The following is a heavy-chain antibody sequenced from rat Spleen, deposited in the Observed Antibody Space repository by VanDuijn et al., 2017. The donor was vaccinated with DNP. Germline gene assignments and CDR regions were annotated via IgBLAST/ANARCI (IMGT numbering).Heavy chain of an antibody. V-gene: IGHV5-31*01. Sequence: EVQLVESGGGLVQPGRSLKLSCVASGFTFNNYWMTWIRQVPGKGLEWVTSITSSGISYYPDSVKGRFTISRDNAKNTLYLQMNSLRSEDTATYYCARSGRYYAMDVWGQGTSVTVSS. CDR1: GFTFNNYW. J-gene: IGHJ4*01. D-gene: IGHD4-3*01. CDR3: ARSGRYYAMDV. CDR2: ITSSGIS.